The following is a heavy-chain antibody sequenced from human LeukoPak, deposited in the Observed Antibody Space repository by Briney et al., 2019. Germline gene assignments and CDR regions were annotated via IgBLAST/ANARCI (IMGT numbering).Heavy chain of an antibody. J-gene: IGHJ4*02. CDR3: ARDHQQLAFDY. D-gene: IGHD6-13*01. CDR1: GGSISSGTYY. V-gene: IGHV4-61*02. Sequence: SETLSLTCTVSGGSISSGTYYWSWIRQPAGKGLEWIGRIYTSGGTNYNPSLKGRVTISVDTSKNQFSLKLSSVTAADTAVYYCARDHQQLAFDYWGQGTLVTVSS. CDR2: IYTSGGT.